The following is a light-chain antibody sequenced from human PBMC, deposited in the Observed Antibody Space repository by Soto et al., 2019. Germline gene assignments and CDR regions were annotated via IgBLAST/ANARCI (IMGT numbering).Light chain of an antibody. CDR2: GNY. CDR3: VAWDASLNGYV. CDR1: RSNIGTDA. Sequence: QSVLTQPPSASGTPGQRVTISCSGSRSNIGTDAVNWFQHLPGTTPKLLIYGNYQRPSGVPDRFSGSKSGTSASLAISGLQSEDEADYYCVAWDASLNGYVFGTGTKV. V-gene: IGLV1-44*01. J-gene: IGLJ1*01.